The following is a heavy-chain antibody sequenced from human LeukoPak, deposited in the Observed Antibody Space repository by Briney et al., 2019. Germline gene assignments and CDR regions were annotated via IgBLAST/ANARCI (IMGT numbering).Heavy chain of an antibody. CDR2: IYSDGST. D-gene: IGHD6-19*01. V-gene: IGHV3-66*01. J-gene: IGHJ4*02. CDR3: ARDKQWLFDY. CDR1: GFTVSSNY. Sequence: GGSLRLSCAASGFTVSSNYMSWVRQAPGKGLEWVSVIYSDGSTYYADSVKGRFTISRDNSKNTVYLQMNSLRAEDTAVYYCARDKQWLFDYWGQGTLVTVSS.